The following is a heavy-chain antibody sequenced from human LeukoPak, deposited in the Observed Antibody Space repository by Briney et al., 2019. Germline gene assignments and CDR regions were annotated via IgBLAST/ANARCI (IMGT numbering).Heavy chain of an antibody. D-gene: IGHD3-10*01. CDR3: ARDGTVRGVTHFDY. V-gene: IGHV3-33*01. Sequence: PGGSLRLSCAASGFTFSSYGMRWVRQAPGKGLEWVAVIWYDGSNKYYADSVKGRFTISRDNSKNTLYLQMNSLRAEDTAVYYCARDGTVRGVTHFDYWGQGTLVTVSS. CDR2: IWYDGSNK. CDR1: GFTFSSYG. J-gene: IGHJ4*02.